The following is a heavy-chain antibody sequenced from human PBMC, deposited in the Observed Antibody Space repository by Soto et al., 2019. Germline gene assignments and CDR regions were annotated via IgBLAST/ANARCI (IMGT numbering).Heavy chain of an antibody. CDR1: GGSISSYY. J-gene: IGHJ6*02. CDR2: IYYSVR. Sequence: PSETLSLTCTVSGGSISSYYWSWIRQPPGKGLEWIGYIYYSVRGRFTMSRDVAKSSLHLQMNSLKTDDTALYYCVRDTSSGGADVWGQGTTVTVS. CDR3: VRDTSSGGADV. D-gene: IGHD6-6*01. V-gene: IGHV4-59*01.